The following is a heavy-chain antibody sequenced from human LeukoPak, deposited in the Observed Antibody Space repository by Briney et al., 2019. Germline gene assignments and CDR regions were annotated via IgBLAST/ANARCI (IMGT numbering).Heavy chain of an antibody. CDR3: AKEPRQIAAAGIFDY. J-gene: IGHJ4*02. CDR1: GLTFSSYA. D-gene: IGHD6-13*01. Sequence: GGSLRLSCAASGLTFSSYAISWVRQAPGKGLEWVSAISGSGGSTYYADSVKGRFTISRDNSKHTLYLQMNSMRAEDTAVYYCAKEPRQIAAAGIFDYWGQGTLVTVSS. CDR2: ISGSGGST. V-gene: IGHV3-23*01.